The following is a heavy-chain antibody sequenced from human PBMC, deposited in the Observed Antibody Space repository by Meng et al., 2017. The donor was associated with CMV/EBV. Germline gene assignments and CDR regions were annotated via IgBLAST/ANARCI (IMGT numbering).Heavy chain of an antibody. Sequence: VQLQQWGGGLLKPSWTLSLTCAVYGVSFSGYDWSWIRQPPGKGLEWIGEINHSGSTNYNPSLKSRVTISVDTSKNQFSLKLSSVTAADTAVYYCARGGGGEWELLHYFDYWGQGTLVTVSS. J-gene: IGHJ4*02. D-gene: IGHD1-26*01. CDR3: ARGGGGEWELLHYFDY. CDR1: GVSFSGYD. V-gene: IGHV4-34*01. CDR2: INHSGST.